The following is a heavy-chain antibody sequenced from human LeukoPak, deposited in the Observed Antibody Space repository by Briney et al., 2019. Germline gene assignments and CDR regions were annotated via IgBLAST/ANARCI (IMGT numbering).Heavy chain of an antibody. J-gene: IGHJ6*03. Sequence: GGSLRLSCAASGFTFSSYAMHWVRQAPGKGLEWVAVISYDGSNKYYADSVKGRFTISRDNSKNTLYLQMNSLRAEDTAVYYCAKDSKIQWLDRGQVGYYYMDVWGKGTTVTISS. CDR1: GFTFSSYA. V-gene: IGHV3-30*04. CDR3: AKDSKIQWLDRGQVGYYYMDV. CDR2: ISYDGSNK. D-gene: IGHD6-19*01.